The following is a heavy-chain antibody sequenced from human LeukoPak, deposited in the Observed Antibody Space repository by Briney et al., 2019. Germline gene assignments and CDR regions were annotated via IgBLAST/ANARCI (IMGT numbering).Heavy chain of an antibody. CDR1: GFTFSSFA. CDR3: ARDGPAAIAYYFDY. CDR2: FDGNGPNT. D-gene: IGHD2-2*02. V-gene: IGHV3-23*01. J-gene: IGHJ4*02. Sequence: GSLRLSCAASGFTFSSFAMTWVRQAPGKGLEWVSGFDGNGPNTYYADSVKGRWTISRDNSRNTLYLQMNSLRAEDTAVYYCARDGPAAIAYYFDYWGQGTLVTVSS.